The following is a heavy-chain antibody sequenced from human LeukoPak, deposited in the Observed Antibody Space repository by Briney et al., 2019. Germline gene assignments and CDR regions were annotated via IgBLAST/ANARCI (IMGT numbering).Heavy chain of an antibody. CDR1: GFTFSSYG. CDR3: ARSRTGMLPFDY. CDR2: IRYNGNDK. D-gene: IGHD3-10*01. J-gene: IGHJ4*02. V-gene: IGHV3-30*02. Sequence: GGSLRLSCVASGFTFSSYGMHWVRQAPGKGLEWVAFIRYNGNDKYYTDSVKGRFTISRDNSKNTLYLQMNSLRAEDTAVYYCARSRTGMLPFDYWGQGTLVTVSS.